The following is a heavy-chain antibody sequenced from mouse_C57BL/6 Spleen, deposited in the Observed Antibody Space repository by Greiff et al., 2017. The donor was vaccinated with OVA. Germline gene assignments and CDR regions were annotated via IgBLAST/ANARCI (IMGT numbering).Heavy chain of an antibody. CDR2: ISDGGSYT. CDR3: ARVNYYGSSYGYFDV. CDR1: GFTFSSYA. V-gene: IGHV5-4*01. D-gene: IGHD1-1*01. J-gene: IGHJ1*03. Sequence: EVQLVESGGGLVKPGGSLKLSCAASGFTFSSYAMSWVRQTPEKRLEWVATISDGGSYTYYPDNVKGRFTISRDNAKNNLYLQMSHLKSEDTAMYYCARVNYYGSSYGYFDVWGTGTTVTVSS.